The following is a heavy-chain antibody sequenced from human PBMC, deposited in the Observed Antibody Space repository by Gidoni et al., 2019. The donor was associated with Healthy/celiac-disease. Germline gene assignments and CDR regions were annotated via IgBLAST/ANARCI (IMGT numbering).Heavy chain of an antibody. J-gene: IGHJ5*02. D-gene: IGHD2-15*01. CDR2: IYYSGST. CDR3: AGRLGYCSGGSCYSGWFDP. V-gene: IGHV4-39*01. CDR1: GGSISSSSYY. Sequence: QLQLQESGPGLVKPSETLSLTCTVSGGSISSSSYYWGWIRQPPGKGLEWIGSIYYSGSTYYNPSLKSRVTISVDTSKNQFSLKLSSVTAADTAVYYCAGRLGYCSGGSCYSGWFDPWGQGTLVTVSS.